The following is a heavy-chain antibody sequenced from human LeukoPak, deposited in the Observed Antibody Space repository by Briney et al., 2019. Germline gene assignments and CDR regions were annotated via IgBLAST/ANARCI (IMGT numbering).Heavy chain of an antibody. J-gene: IGHJ4*02. V-gene: IGHV3-49*03. Sequence: PGGSLRLSCTASGFTFGDYAMSWFRRAPGKGLEWVGFIRSKAYGGTTEYAASVKGRFTISRDDSKSIAYLQMNSLKTEDTAVYYCTREGYSGSYYVNYWGQGTLVTVSS. CDR1: GFTFGDYA. CDR2: IRSKAYGGTT. CDR3: TREGYSGSYYVNY. D-gene: IGHD1-26*01.